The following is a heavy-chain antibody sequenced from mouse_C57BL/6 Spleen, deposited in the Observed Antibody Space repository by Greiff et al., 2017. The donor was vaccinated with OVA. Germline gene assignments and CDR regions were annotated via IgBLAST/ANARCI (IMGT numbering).Heavy chain of an antibody. Sequence: VQLQQSGPVLVKPGASVKMSCKASGYTFTDYYMNWVKQSHGKSLEWIGVINPYNGGTSYNQKFKGKATLTVDKSSSTAYMELNSLTSEDSAVYYCARDHRDLYFDYWGQGTTLTVSS. CDR3: ARDHRDLYFDY. J-gene: IGHJ2*01. CDR2: INPYNGGT. CDR1: GYTFTDYY. V-gene: IGHV1-19*01.